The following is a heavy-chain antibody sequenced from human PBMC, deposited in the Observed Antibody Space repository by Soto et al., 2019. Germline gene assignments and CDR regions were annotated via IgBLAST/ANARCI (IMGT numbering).Heavy chain of an antibody. CDR2: FDPEDGET. Sequence: GASVKVSCKVSGYTLTELSMHWVRQAPGKGLEWMGGFDPEDGETIYAQKFQGRVTMTEDTSTDTAYMELSSLRSEDTAVYYCATDNSRGYSYGFGWFDPWGQGTLVTVSS. D-gene: IGHD5-18*01. CDR1: GYTLTELS. J-gene: IGHJ5*02. V-gene: IGHV1-24*01. CDR3: ATDNSRGYSYGFGWFDP.